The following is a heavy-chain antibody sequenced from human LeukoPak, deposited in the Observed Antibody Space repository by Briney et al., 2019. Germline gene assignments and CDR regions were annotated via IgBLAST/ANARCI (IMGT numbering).Heavy chain of an antibody. CDR2: TNPNSGGT. CDR1: GYTFTGYY. D-gene: IGHD3-9*01. CDR3: AREHVLRYFDWLPGFDP. V-gene: IGHV1-2*02. J-gene: IGHJ5*02. Sequence: ASVKVSCKASGYTFTGYYMHWVRQAPGQGLEWMGWTNPNSGGTNYAQKFQGRVTMTRDTSISTAYMELGRLRSDDTAVYYCAREHVLRYFDWLPGFDPWGQGTLVTVSS.